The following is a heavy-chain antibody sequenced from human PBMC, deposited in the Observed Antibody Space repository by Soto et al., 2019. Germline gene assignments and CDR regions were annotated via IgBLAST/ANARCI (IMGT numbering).Heavy chain of an antibody. CDR3: ARVVYGDYAPPIYYYYYGMDV. CDR1: GFTFSSYA. J-gene: IGHJ6*02. V-gene: IGHV3-74*01. CDR2: ISDGSST. D-gene: IGHD4-17*01. Sequence: GGSLRLSCAASGFTFSSYAITWVRQAPGKGLEWVSAISDGSSTSYADSVKGRFTISRDNAKNTLYLQMNSLRAEDTAVYYCARVVYGDYAPPIYYYYYGMDVWGQGTTVTVSS.